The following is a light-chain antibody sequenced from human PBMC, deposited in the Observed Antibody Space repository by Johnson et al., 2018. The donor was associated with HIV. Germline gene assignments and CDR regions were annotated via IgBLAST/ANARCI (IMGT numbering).Light chain of an antibody. CDR2: DNN. J-gene: IGLJ1*01. CDR1: SSNIGNNY. V-gene: IGLV1-51*01. CDR3: GTWDSGLSGGLYL. Sequence: HSVLTQPPSVSAAPGQKVSISCSGSSSNIGNNYVSWYQQLPRGAPKLLIYDNNKRPSGIPDRFSGSKSGTSATLGITGLQTGDEADYYCGTWDSGLSGGLYLFGPGTKVTVL.